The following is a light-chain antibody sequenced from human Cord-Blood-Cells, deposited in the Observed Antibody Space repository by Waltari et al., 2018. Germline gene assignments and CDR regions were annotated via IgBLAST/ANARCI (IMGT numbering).Light chain of an antibody. V-gene: IGKV1-39*01. J-gene: IGKJ2*02. CDR2: AAS. Sequence: DIQSAQTPSSPSSSLADRVTITCRASNSIDSYVNWYQQRPGKAPKLMIYAASSLQSGAPSRFSGSESGTDSNYNSSSLKSRDSAAYCCEKSHSTPCTPGQGTKLALK. CDR1: NSIDSY. CDR3: EKSHSTPCT.